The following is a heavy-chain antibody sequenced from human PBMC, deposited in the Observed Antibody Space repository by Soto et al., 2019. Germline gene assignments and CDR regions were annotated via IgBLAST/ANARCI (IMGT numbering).Heavy chain of an antibody. CDR1: GFTFSSYA. CDR3: ASTLNYDFWSGYYYLYYYYGMDV. CDR2: ISGSGGST. D-gene: IGHD3-3*01. V-gene: IGHV3-23*01. Sequence: EVQLLESGGGLVQPGGSLRLSCAASGFTFSSYAMSWVRQAPGKGLEWVSAISGSGGSTYYADSVKGRFTISRDNSKNTLYLQMNSLRAEDTAVYYCASTLNYDFWSGYYYLYYYYGMDVWGQGTTVTVSS. J-gene: IGHJ6*02.